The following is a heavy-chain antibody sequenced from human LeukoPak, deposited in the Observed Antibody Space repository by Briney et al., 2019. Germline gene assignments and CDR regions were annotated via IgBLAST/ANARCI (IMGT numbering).Heavy chain of an antibody. D-gene: IGHD3-22*01. Sequence: ASVKVSCKTSGYTFTSYAMHWVRQAPGQRLEWMGWINAGNGNTKYSQEFQGRVTITRDTSASTAYMELSSLRSEDMAVYYCAKSSGYYYGLFDYWGQGTLVTVSS. CDR1: GYTFTSYA. J-gene: IGHJ4*02. CDR3: AKSSGYYYGLFDY. CDR2: INAGNGNT. V-gene: IGHV1-3*03.